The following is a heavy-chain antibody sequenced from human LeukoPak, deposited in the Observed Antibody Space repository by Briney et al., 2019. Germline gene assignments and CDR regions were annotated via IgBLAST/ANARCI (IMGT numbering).Heavy chain of an antibody. CDR2: IIPIFGTA. CDR3: ARVLSPVQAMYYFDY. CDR1: GGTFSSYA. V-gene: IGHV1-69*13. Sequence: PEASVKVSCKASGGTFSSYAISWVRQAPGQGLEWMGGIIPIFGTANYAQKFQGRVTITADESTSTAYMELSSLRSEDTAVYYCARVLSPVQAMYYFDYWGQGTLVTVSS. J-gene: IGHJ4*02. D-gene: IGHD2-2*01.